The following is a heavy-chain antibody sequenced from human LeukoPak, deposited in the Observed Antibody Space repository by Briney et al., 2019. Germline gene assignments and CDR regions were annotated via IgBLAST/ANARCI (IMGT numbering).Heavy chain of an antibody. J-gene: IGHJ4*02. CDR3: AKAKRLVYFDY. Sequence: PGGSLRLSCAASGFSSYSLNWVRQAPGKGLEWVSAISGSGGRTYYADSVKGRFTISRDNSKNTLYLQMNSLRAEDTAVYYCAKAKRLVYFDYWGQGTLVTVSS. CDR2: ISGSGGRT. CDR1: GFSSYS. V-gene: IGHV3-23*01.